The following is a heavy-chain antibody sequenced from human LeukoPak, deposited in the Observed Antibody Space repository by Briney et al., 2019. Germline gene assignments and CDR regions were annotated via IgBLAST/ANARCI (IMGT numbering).Heavy chain of an antibody. CDR2: ISSSGSTL. CDR1: GFTFSDYY. Sequence: PGGSLRLSCGASGFTFSDYYMSWIRQAPGKGLEWVSYISSSGSTLYYADSVKGRFTISRDNAKNSLFLQMNSLRAEDTAVYYCARYNSSGYFPDYWGQGTLVTVSS. V-gene: IGHV3-11*01. D-gene: IGHD3-22*01. J-gene: IGHJ4*02. CDR3: ARYNSSGYFPDY.